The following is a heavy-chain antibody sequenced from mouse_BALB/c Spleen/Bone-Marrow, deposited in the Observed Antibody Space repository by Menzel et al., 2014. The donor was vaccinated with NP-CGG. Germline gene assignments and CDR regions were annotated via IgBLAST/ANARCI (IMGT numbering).Heavy chain of an antibody. CDR1: GFNIKDTY. V-gene: IGHV14-3*02. CDR3: ATDSSGYLDY. J-gene: IGHJ2*01. CDR2: IDPANGNT. Sequence: EVQLQQSGAELVKPGASVKLSCIASGFNIKDTYMHWVKQRPEQGLEWIGRIDPANGNTKYDPKFQGKATITADTSSNTAYLQLSSLTSEDTAVYYCATDSSGYLDYWGQGTTLTVSS. D-gene: IGHD3-2*01.